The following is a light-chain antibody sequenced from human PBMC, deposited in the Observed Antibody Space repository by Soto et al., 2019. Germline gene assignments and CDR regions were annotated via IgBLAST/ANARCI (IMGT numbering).Light chain of an antibody. CDR3: QERYSSFR. Sequence: AIQMTQSPSSLSASVGDRVPITCRASQGSRNDLGWYQQNPGTAPKLLIYKASTLKSGVPSRLSGSGSGTDFTLTISSLQPEDFATYYCQERYSSFRFGGGTKVDTK. V-gene: IGKV1-6*01. CDR1: QGSRND. CDR2: KAS. J-gene: IGKJ4*01.